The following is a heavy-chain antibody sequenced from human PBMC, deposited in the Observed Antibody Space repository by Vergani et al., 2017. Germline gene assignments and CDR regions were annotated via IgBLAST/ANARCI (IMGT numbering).Heavy chain of an antibody. V-gene: IGHV3-23*01. CDR1: GFTFSSYA. CDR3: TSLHYYGSGRVRDY. D-gene: IGHD3-10*01. J-gene: IGHJ4*02. CDR2: ISGSGGST. Sequence: EVQLLESGGGLVQPGGSLRLSCAASGFTFSSYAMSWVRQAPGKGLEWVSAISGSGGSTYYADSVKGRFTISRDNSKNTLYLQMNSLRAEDTAVYYCTSLHYYGSGRVRDYWGQGTLVTVSS.